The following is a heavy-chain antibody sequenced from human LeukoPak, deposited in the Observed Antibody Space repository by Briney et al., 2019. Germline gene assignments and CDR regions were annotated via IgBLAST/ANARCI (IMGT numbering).Heavy chain of an antibody. Sequence: TGGSLRLSCAASGFTFSSYGMHWVRQAPGKGLEWVSAISGSGGSTYYADSVKGRFTISRDNSKNTLYLQMNSLRAEDTAVYYCAKCVDTAMAYYYYYGMDVWGQGTTVTVSS. J-gene: IGHJ6*02. CDR1: GFTFSSYG. CDR2: ISGSGGST. D-gene: IGHD5-18*01. V-gene: IGHV3-23*01. CDR3: AKCVDTAMAYYYYYGMDV.